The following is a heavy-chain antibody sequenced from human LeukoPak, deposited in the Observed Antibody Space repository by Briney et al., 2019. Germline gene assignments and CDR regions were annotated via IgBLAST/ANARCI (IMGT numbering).Heavy chain of an antibody. CDR1: GDSVSSNSAA. CDR2: TYYRSKWYN. D-gene: IGHD2-15*01. J-gene: IGHJ5*02. V-gene: IGHV6-1*01. CDR3: ARSHGGSSNWFDP. Sequence: SQTLSLTCAISGDSVSSNSAAWNWIRQSPSRGLEWLGRTYYRSKWYNDYAEPVKSRITINPDTSKNQFSLQLNSVTPDDTAVYFCARSHGGSSNWFDPWGQGTLVTVSS.